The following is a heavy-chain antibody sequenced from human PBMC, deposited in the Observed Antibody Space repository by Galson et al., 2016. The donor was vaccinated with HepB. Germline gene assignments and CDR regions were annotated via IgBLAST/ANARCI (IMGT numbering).Heavy chain of an antibody. J-gene: IGHJ4*02. Sequence: SLRLSCAASGFTFSDHWMHWVRQAPGKELVWVSRVNSDGTSTTYADSVKGRFTISRGNARNTLHLQMSSLRAEDTAVYFCARSPLPSSFTKGSNYFDYWGQGTVVTVSS. CDR3: ARSPLPSSFTKGSNYFDY. CDR1: GFTFSDHW. D-gene: IGHD2-2*01. V-gene: IGHV3-74*01. CDR2: VNSDGTST.